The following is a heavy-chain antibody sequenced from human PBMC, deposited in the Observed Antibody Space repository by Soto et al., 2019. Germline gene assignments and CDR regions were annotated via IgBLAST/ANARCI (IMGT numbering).Heavy chain of an antibody. CDR3: ARVPGP. Sequence: QLQLQESGSGLVKPSKNLSLPCAVSGGPISSGGYSWSWSRQPPGKGMEWIGYIYHSGRTYYNPALKSRVTISVDRSKNQRSLKLSSVTAADTAVYYWARVPGPWGQGTLVTVSS. CDR2: IYHSGRT. J-gene: IGHJ4*02. D-gene: IGHD3-10*01. V-gene: IGHV4-30-2*01. CDR1: GGPISSGGYS.